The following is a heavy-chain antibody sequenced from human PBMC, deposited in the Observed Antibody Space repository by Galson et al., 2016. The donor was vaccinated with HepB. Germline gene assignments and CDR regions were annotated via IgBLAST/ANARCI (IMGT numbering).Heavy chain of an antibody. V-gene: IGHV3-33*01. CDR3: ARDLSSGSNWSDP. CDR2: IQFDGSKK. D-gene: IGHD3-10*01. CDR1: GFTFSSYG. Sequence: SLRLSCAGSGFTFSSYGMHWVRQAPGKGLEWVAAIQFDGSKKYYGDSVKGRFTISRDDSKNTVYLQMSSLRAEDTAIYFCARDLSSGSNWSDPRGQGTLVTVSS. J-gene: IGHJ5*02.